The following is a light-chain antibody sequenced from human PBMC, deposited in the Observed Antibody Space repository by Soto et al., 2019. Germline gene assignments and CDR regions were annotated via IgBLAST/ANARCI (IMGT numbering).Light chain of an antibody. J-gene: IGKJ4*01. CDR2: DAS. V-gene: IGKV3-20*01. CDR1: QTVRNNY. CDR3: QQFSSYPLT. Sequence: EFVLTESPGTLSLSQWERATLSCRASQTVRNNYLAWYQQKPGQAPRLLIYDASSRATGIPDRFSGGGSGTDFTLTISRLEPEDFAVHYCQQFSSYPLTFGGGTNVDIK.